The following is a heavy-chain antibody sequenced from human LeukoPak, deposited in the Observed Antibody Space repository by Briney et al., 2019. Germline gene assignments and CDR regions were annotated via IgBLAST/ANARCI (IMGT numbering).Heavy chain of an antibody. CDR1: GGSISSYY. V-gene: IGHV4-4*07. Sequence: SETLSLTCTVSGGSISSYYWSWIRQPAGKGLEWIGRVYTSGSTNYNPSLKSRVTMSVDTSKNQFSLKLRSVTAADTAVYYCARVNPYGPEWFDPWGQGTLVTVSS. J-gene: IGHJ5*02. CDR3: ARVNPYGPEWFDP. CDR2: VYTSGST. D-gene: IGHD1-14*01.